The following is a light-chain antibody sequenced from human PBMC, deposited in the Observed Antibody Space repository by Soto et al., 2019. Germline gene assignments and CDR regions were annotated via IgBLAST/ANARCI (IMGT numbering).Light chain of an antibody. CDR2: EAS. J-gene: IGKJ4*01. CDR1: QSISSW. CDR3: QQHNNFPLT. V-gene: IGKV1-5*01. Sequence: DIQMTQSPSTLSASVGDRVTITCRASQSISSWLAWYQQKPGKAPKLLIHEASRLESGVPSRFSGSESVTEFTLTISGLHAEDFATYYCQQHNNFPLTFGGGTKVDIK.